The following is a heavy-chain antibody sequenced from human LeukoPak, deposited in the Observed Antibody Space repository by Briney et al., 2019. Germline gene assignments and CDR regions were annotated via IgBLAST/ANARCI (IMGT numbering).Heavy chain of an antibody. CDR3: ARERGSGSYYDDY. CDR1: GFTFSSYW. D-gene: IGHD3-10*01. CDR2: IKEDGSEK. J-gene: IGHJ4*02. V-gene: IGHV3-7*04. Sequence: GGSLRLSCAASGFTFSSYWMTWVLQAPGKGLEWVANIKEDGSEKYYVDSVKGRFTISRDNAKNSLYLQMNSLRVEDAAVYYCARERGSGSYYDDYWGQGTLVTVSS.